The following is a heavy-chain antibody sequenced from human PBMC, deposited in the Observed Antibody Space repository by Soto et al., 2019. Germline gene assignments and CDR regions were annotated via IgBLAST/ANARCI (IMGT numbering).Heavy chain of an antibody. CDR2: MNPNSGTT. V-gene: IGHV1-8*01. J-gene: IGHJ5*02. CDR3: AVPWFDP. CDR1: GYTCTSDD. Sequence: QVQLVQSGAEVKQPGASVKVSCKASGYTCTSDDINWVRQATGQGLEWMGWMNPNSGTTGYAKKFQGRVTMTRNTSIRTAYMELSSLRSEVTAVYYCAVPWFDPWGQGPLVSVSS.